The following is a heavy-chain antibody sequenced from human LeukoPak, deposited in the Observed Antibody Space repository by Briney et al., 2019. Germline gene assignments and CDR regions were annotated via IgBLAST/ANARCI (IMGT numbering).Heavy chain of an antibody. Sequence: ASVKVSCKASGYTFTNNYIHWVRQAPGQGLEWMGIINPSGGSTSYAQKFQGRVTMTRDTSTSTVYMELSSLRSEDTAVYYCAREGEMATTYNRDAFDIWGQGTMVTVSS. CDR2: INPSGGST. J-gene: IGHJ3*02. CDR1: GYTFTNNY. CDR3: AREGEMATTYNRDAFDI. D-gene: IGHD5-24*01. V-gene: IGHV1-46*01.